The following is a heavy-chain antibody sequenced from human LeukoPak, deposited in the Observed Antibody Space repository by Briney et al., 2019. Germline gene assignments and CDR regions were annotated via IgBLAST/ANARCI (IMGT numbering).Heavy chain of an antibody. CDR3: ARLLSVRVTYLSSTDY. Sequence: GSLRLSCEASGFTFRSYSMNWIRQPPGKGLEWIGEINHSGSTKYNPSLKSRVTISVDTSKNQFSLKLTSVTAADTAVYYCARLLSVRVTYLSSTDYWGQGTVVTVSS. J-gene: IGHJ4*02. V-gene: IGHV4-34*01. CDR2: INHSGST. D-gene: IGHD2-21*02. CDR1: GFTFRSYS.